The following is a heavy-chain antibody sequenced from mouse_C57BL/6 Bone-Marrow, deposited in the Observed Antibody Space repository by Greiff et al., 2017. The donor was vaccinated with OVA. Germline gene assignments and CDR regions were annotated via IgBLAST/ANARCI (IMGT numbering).Heavy chain of an antibody. CDR2: IHPNSGST. D-gene: IGHD2-5*01. CDR1: GYTFTSYW. J-gene: IGHJ3*01. V-gene: IGHV1-64*01. Sequence: VQLQQPGAELVKPGASVKLSCKASGYTFTSYWMHWVKQRPGQGLEWIGMIHPNSGSTNYNEKFKSKATLTVDKSSSTAYMQLSSLTSEDAAVYYGARPYYSNYEGVAYWGQGTLVTVSA. CDR3: ARPYYSNYEGVAY.